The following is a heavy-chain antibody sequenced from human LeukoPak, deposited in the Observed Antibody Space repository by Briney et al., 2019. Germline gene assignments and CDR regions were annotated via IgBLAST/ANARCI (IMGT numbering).Heavy chain of an antibody. D-gene: IGHD1-14*01. J-gene: IGHJ1*01. Sequence: PGGSLRLSCEAPGFTFSSIWMSWVRQAPGKGLEWVANIKQDGSEKHYVDSVKGRFTISRDNAENSLHLEMNSLRVEDTAVYYCARDRYFQYWGQGTLVTVSS. CDR1: GFTFSSIW. CDR3: ARDRYFQY. V-gene: IGHV3-7*01. CDR2: IKQDGSEK.